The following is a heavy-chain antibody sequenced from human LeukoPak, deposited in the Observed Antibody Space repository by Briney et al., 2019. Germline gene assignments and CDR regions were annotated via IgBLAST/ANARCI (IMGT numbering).Heavy chain of an antibody. J-gene: IGHJ4*02. Sequence: GRSLRLSCAASGFTFSSYAMHWVRQAPGKGLEWVAVISYDGSNKYYADSVKGRFTISRDNSKNTLYLQMNSLRAEDTAVYYCAKDTRYCSSTSCYTFDYWGQGTLVTVSS. CDR2: ISYDGSNK. V-gene: IGHV3-30*18. CDR3: AKDTRYCSSTSCYTFDY. D-gene: IGHD2-2*02. CDR1: GFTFSSYA.